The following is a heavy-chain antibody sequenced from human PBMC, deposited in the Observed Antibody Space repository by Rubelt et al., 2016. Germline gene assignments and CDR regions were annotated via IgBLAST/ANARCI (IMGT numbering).Heavy chain of an antibody. D-gene: IGHD2-8*01. V-gene: IGHV4-34*01. CDR3: ARRNGDKYYYYGMDV. J-gene: IGHJ6*02. CDR2: INHSGST. CDR1: GGSFSGYY. Sequence: QVQLQQWGAGLLKPSETLSLTCAVYGGSFSGYYWSWIRQPPGKGLEWIGEINHSGSTNYNPSLKSRVTISVDTSKNQFSLKLSSVTAADTAVYYCARRNGDKYYYYGMDVWGQGTTVTVSS.